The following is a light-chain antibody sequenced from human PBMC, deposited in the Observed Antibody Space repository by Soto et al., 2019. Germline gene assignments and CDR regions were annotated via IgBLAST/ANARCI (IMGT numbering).Light chain of an antibody. CDR3: QQRSNWPRT. CDR2: DAS. Sequence: EIVLTQSPATLSLSPWEIATLSCRAGHSVSSYLSWYQQKPGQAPRLLIYDASNRATGIPARFSGSGSGTDFTLTISSLEPEDFAVYYCQQRSNWPRTFGQGTKVDIK. CDR1: HSVSSY. J-gene: IGKJ1*01. V-gene: IGKV3-11*01.